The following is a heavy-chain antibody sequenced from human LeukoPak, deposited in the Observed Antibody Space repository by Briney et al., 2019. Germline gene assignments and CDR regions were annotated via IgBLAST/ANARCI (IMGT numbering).Heavy chain of an antibody. CDR2: INSDGSST. CDR1: GFTFSSYW. D-gene: IGHD6-13*01. CDR3: ARERIAAAGTGFDY. J-gene: IGHJ4*02. V-gene: IGHV3-74*01. Sequence: GGSLRLSCAASGFTFSSYWMHWVRQAPGKGLVWVSRINSDGSSTSYADSVKGRFTISRDNAKNTLYLQMSSLRAEDTAVYYCARERIAAAGTGFDYWGQGTLVTVSS.